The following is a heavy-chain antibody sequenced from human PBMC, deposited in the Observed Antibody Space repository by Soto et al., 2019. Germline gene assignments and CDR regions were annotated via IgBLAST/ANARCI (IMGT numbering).Heavy chain of an antibody. CDR1: GFTFDDYG. J-gene: IGHJ6*02. CDR2: INWNGGST. CDR3: ARGWRWGLGVLMVYANYYYYYGMDV. D-gene: IGHD2-8*01. Sequence: GGSLRLSCAASGFTFDDYGMSWVRQAPGKGLEWVSGINWNGGSTGYADSVKGRFTISRDNAKNSLYPQMNSLRAEDTALYYCARGWRWGLGVLMVYANYYYYYGMDVWGQGTTVTVSS. V-gene: IGHV3-20*04.